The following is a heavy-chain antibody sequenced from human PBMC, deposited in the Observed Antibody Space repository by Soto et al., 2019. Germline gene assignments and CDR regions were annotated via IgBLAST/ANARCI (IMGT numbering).Heavy chain of an antibody. D-gene: IGHD5-12*01. CDR2: IIPIFGTA. CDR1: GGTFSSCA. J-gene: IGHJ6*02. CDR3: AGDIVATLNYYYYGMDV. V-gene: IGHV1-69*13. Sequence: SVKVSCKASGGTFSSCAISWVRQAPGQGLEWMGGIIPIFGTANYAQKFQGRVTITADESTSTAYMELSSLRSEDTAVYYCAGDIVATLNYYYYGMDVWGQGTTVTVSS.